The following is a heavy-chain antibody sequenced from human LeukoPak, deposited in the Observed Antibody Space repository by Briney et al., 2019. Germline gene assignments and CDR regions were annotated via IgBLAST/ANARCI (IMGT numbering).Heavy chain of an antibody. CDR3: AREDSSGWYGLDY. D-gene: IGHD6-19*01. V-gene: IGHV1-2*02. J-gene: IGHJ4*02. Sequence: ASVEVSCKASGYIFTGYYIHWVRQAPGQGLEWMGWINPNSGGTNYAQRFQGRVAMTRDTSISTAYMELSRLRSDDTAVYYCAREDSSGWYGLDYWGQGTLVTVSS. CDR1: GYIFTGYY. CDR2: INPNSGGT.